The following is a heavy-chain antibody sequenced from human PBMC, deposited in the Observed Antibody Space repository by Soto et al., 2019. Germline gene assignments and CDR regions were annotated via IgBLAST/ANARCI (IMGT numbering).Heavy chain of an antibody. CDR1: GGSFSGYY. V-gene: IGHV4-34*01. Sequence: QVQLQQGGAGLLKPSETLSLTCAVHGGSFSGYYWSWIRQPPGKGLEWIGEISHGGDTRYNPSLTSRVTISVDTSKNQFSLRLRSVTAADTAVYYCATSIFGVVILGHWGQGTLVTVSS. CDR2: ISHGGDT. J-gene: IGHJ4*02. CDR3: ATSIFGVVILGH. D-gene: IGHD3-3*01.